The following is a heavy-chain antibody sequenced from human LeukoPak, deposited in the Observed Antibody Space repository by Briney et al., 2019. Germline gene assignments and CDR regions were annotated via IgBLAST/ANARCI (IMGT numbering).Heavy chain of an antibody. D-gene: IGHD3-22*01. V-gene: IGHV3-53*04. CDR3: ARGTEGSPYYYDSSGYPVFFDY. CDR1: GFTVSSNY. J-gene: IGHJ4*02. CDR2: IYSGGST. Sequence: GRSLRLSCAASGFTVSSNYMSWVRQAPGKGLEWVSVIYSGGSTYYADSVKGRFTISRHNSKNTLYLQMNSLRAEDTAVYYCARGTEGSPYYYDSSGYPVFFDYWGQGTLVTVSS.